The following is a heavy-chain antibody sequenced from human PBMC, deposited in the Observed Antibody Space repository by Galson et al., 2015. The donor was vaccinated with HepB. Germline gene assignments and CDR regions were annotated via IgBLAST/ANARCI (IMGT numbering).Heavy chain of an antibody. Sequence: SLRLSCAASGFTFSSYAMSWVRQAPGKGLEWVSAISGSGGSTYYADSVKGRFTISRDNSKNTLYLQMNSLRAEDTAVYYCAKDKSGWYLGGVSWGQGTLVTVSS. V-gene: IGHV3-23*01. CDR2: ISGSGGST. CDR1: GFTFSSYA. J-gene: IGHJ5*02. D-gene: IGHD6-19*01. CDR3: AKDKSGWYLGGVS.